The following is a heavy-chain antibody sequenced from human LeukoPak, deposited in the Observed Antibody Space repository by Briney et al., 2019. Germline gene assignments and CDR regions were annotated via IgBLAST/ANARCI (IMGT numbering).Heavy chain of an antibody. J-gene: IGHJ4*02. CDR2: ISYDGSNK. V-gene: IGHV3-30*18. CDR3: AKGWDVNTAIDY. D-gene: IGHD5-18*01. Sequence: GRSLRLSCAASGFTFSSYGMHWVRQAPGKGLEWVAVISYDGSNKYNADSVKGRFTIFRDNSKNTLYLQMNTLRHEDTAVYYCAKGWDVNTAIDYWGQGTLVTVSS. CDR1: GFTFSSYG.